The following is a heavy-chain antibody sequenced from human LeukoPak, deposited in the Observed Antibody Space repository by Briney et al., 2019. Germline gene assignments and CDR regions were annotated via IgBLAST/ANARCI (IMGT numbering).Heavy chain of an antibody. Sequence: SETLSLTCTVSGGSISSSSYYWGWIRQPPGKGLEWIGSSYYSGSTYYNPSLKSRVTISVDTSKNQFSLKLSSVTAADTAVYYCARGGRGPDAFDIWGQGTMVTVSS. CDR1: GGSISSSSYY. J-gene: IGHJ3*02. D-gene: IGHD3-10*01. V-gene: IGHV4-39*07. CDR3: ARGGRGPDAFDI. CDR2: SYYSGST.